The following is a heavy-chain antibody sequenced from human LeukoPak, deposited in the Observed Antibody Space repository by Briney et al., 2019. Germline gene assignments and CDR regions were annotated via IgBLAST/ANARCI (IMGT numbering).Heavy chain of an antibody. D-gene: IGHD6-13*01. CDR2: ISSSSSYI. CDR3: ASIGYSSSWYPDAFDI. Sequence: GGSLRLSCAASKFTFDDYAMHWVRQAPGKGLEWVSSISSSSSYIYYADSVKGRFTISRDNAKNSLYLQMNSLRAEDTAVYYCASIGYSSSWYPDAFDIWGQGTMVTVSS. CDR1: KFTFDDYA. J-gene: IGHJ3*02. V-gene: IGHV3-21*01.